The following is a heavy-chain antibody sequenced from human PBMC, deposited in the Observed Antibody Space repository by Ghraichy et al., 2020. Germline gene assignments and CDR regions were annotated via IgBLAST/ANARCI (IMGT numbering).Heavy chain of an antibody. CDR2: LSSSGGP. J-gene: IGHJ4*02. CDR3: VRKRRGSGAFDY. Sequence: SETLSLTCTVSGGSINSGDYYWSWIRQHPGEGLEWIGFLSSSGGPYYSPSLKSRVTISLDTSNNQFSLKLSSVNAADTAIYYCVRKRRGSGAFDYWGKGTLVTVSS. V-gene: IGHV4-31*03. CDR1: GGSINSGDYY. D-gene: IGHD3-10*01.